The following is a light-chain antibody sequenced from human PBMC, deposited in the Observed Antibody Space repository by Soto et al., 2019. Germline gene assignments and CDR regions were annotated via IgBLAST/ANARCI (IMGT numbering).Light chain of an antibody. Sequence: QMTQSPSTLSASVGDRVTITCRASQTIHSWLAWYQQRPGQAPKVLIYDASNLEVGVPSRFSGSGSGTEFTLTISSLQPDDFETYYCQQYNSVPWTFGHGTKVEIK. CDR3: QQYNSVPWT. V-gene: IGKV1-5*01. CDR2: DAS. CDR1: QTIHSW. J-gene: IGKJ1*01.